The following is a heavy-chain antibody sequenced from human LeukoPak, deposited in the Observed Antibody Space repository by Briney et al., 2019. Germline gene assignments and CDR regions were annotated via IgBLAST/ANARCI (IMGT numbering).Heavy chain of an antibody. J-gene: IGHJ6*03. CDR1: GFTFDDYA. V-gene: IGHV3-43D*03. Sequence: PGGSLRLSCAASGFTFDDYAMHWVRQAPGKGLEWVSLISWDGGSTYYADSVKGRFTISRDNSKNSLYLQMNSLRAEDTALYYCAKDALQAVAGRNTTTYYYYYYYMDVWGKGTTVTVSS. CDR3: AKDALQAVAGRNTTTYYYYYYYMDV. CDR2: ISWDGGST. D-gene: IGHD6-19*01.